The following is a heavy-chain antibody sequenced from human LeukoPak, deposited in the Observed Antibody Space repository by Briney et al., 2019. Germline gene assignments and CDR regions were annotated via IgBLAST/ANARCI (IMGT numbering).Heavy chain of an antibody. V-gene: IGHV3-23*01. CDR3: AKWYYYDSSGYSLDY. CDR2: ISGSGGST. Sequence: GGSLRLSCAASGFTFSSYSMNWVRQAPGKGLEWVSAISGSGGSTYYADSVKGRFTISRDNSKNTLYLQMNSLRAEDTAVYYCAKWYYYDSSGYSLDYWGQGTLVTVSS. D-gene: IGHD3-22*01. J-gene: IGHJ4*02. CDR1: GFTFSSYS.